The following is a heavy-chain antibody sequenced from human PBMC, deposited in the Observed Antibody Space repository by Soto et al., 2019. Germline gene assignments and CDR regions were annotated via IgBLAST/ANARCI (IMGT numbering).Heavy chain of an antibody. CDR2: ITPIYPTT. D-gene: IGHD5-18*01. J-gene: IGHJ4*02. V-gene: IGHV1-69*13. CDR1: GGTFYTYT. Sequence: SVKVSCKASGGTFYTYTFSWVRQAPGQGLEWMGSITPIYPTTNYAGKFQGRLTVTADGSTNTAYMELNSLTSDDTAVYYCARIPRYSFPTPDDLDSWGRGTLVTVSS. CDR3: ARIPRYSFPTPDDLDS.